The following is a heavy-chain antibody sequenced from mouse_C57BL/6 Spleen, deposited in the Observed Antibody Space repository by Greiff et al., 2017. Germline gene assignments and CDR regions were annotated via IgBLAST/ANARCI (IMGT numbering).Heavy chain of an antibody. V-gene: IGHV3-6*01. CDR3: ARDGAIYDGYYYFDY. CDR1: GYSITSGYY. CDR2: ISYDGSN. J-gene: IGHJ2*01. D-gene: IGHD2-3*01. Sequence: EVQLVESGPGLVKPSQSLSLTCSVTGYSITSGYYWNWIRQFPGNKLEWMGYISYDGSNNYNPSLKNRISITRDTSKNQFFLKLNSVTTEDTATYYCARDGAIYDGYYYFDYWGQGTTLTVSS.